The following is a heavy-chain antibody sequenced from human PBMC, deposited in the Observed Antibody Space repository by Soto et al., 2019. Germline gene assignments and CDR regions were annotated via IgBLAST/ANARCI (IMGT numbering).Heavy chain of an antibody. J-gene: IGHJ4*02. CDR2: IYYSGST. CDR1: GGSISSSSYY. CDR3: ARRGLREFDY. V-gene: IGHV4-39*01. Sequence: ASETLSLTCTVSGGSISSSSYYWGWIRQPPGKGLEWIGSIYYSGSTYYNPSLKSRVTISVDTSKNQFSLKLSSVTAADTAVYYCARRGLREFDYWGQGTLVTVSS. D-gene: IGHD3-16*01.